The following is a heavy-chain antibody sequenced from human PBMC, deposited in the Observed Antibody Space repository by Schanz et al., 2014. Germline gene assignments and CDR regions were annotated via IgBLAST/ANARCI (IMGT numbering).Heavy chain of an antibody. D-gene: IGHD3-16*01. J-gene: IGHJ6*02. Sequence: QVQLVQSGAEVMKPGSSVRVSCKASGGTFTSYAFSWVRQAPGQGLEWMGRIIPIVDITNYAQKFLGRVTITADKSTSTAYMELKSLRSADTAVYYCATIGVNDYWRFGLDLWGQWTTVTVSS. CDR2: IIPIVDIT. CDR3: ATIGVNDYWRFGLDL. V-gene: IGHV1-69*04. CDR1: GGTFTSYA.